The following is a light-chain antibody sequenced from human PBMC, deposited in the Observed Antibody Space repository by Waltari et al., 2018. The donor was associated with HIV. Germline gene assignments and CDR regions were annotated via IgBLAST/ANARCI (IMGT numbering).Light chain of an antibody. V-gene: IGLV6-57*01. CDR2: EDN. CDR1: SGSIVSNY. Sequence: NFMLTQPHSVSESPGKTVTISCTRSSGSIVSNYVQWYQQRPGSSPSTVIYEDNQRPSGVPDRFSGSIDSSSNSASRTISGLKTEDEADYYCQSYDSSNQGVFGGGTKLTVL. CDR3: QSYDSSNQGV. J-gene: IGLJ2*01.